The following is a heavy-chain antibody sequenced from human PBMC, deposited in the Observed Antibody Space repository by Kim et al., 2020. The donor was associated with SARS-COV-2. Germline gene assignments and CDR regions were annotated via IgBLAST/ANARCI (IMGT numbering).Heavy chain of an antibody. V-gene: IGHV3-15*01. CDR2: IKSKTDGGTT. Sequence: GGSLRLSCAASGFTFSNAWMSWVRQAPGKGLEWVGRIKSKTDGGTTDYAAPVKGRFTISRDDSKNTLYLQMNSLKTEDTAVYYCTTDKVVVTAIRDFDYWGQGTLVTVSS. CDR1: GFTFSNAW. D-gene: IGHD2-21*02. J-gene: IGHJ4*02. CDR3: TTDKVVVTAIRDFDY.